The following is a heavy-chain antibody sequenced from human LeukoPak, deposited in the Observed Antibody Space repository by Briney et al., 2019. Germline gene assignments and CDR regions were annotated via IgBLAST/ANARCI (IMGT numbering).Heavy chain of an antibody. Sequence: GGSLRLSCAASGFTFSIYAMNWVRQAPGKGLEWVSAISGSSDNIHYSDSVKDRFTISRDNSKNTLYLQMNSLRAEDTAVYYCAKVVGTAWLLYAFDIWGQGTVVTASS. J-gene: IGHJ3*02. CDR3: AKVVGTAWLLYAFDI. D-gene: IGHD2-2*02. CDR2: ISGSSDNI. CDR1: GFTFSIYA. V-gene: IGHV3-23*01.